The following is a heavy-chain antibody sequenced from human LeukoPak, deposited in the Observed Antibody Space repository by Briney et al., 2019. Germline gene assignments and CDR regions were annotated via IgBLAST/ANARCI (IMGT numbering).Heavy chain of an antibody. D-gene: IGHD3-10*01. J-gene: IGHJ4*02. Sequence: SETLPLTCTVSGGSISSGSYYWSWIRQPAGKGLEWIGRIYTSGSTNYNPSLKSRVTISVSTSKNQSFLKLSSVTAADTAVYYCARDRGGSLIDYWGQGTLVTVSS. V-gene: IGHV4-61*02. CDR1: GGSISSGSYY. CDR2: IYTSGST. CDR3: ARDRGGSLIDY.